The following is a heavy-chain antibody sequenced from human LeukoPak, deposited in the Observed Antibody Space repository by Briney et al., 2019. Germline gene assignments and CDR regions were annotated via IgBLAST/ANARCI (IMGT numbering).Heavy chain of an antibody. CDR3: ATYDFWSGYYKGFDY. J-gene: IGHJ4*02. CDR2: IYYSGST. V-gene: IGHV4-39*01. CDR1: GGSISSSSCY. D-gene: IGHD3-3*01. Sequence: PSETLSLTCTVSGGSISSSSCYWGWIRQPPGKGLEWIGSIYYSGSTYYNPSLKSRVTISVDTSKNQFSLKLSSVTAADTAVYYCATYDFWSGYYKGFDYWGQGTLVTVSS.